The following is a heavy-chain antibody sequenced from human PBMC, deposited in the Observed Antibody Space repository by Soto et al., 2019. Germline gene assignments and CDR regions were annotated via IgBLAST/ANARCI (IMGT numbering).Heavy chain of an antibody. J-gene: IGHJ4*02. D-gene: IGHD3-16*01. CDR3: ARGRYALDY. Sequence: GGSLRLSCAASGFTLSDYYMSWIRQAPGKGPEWVSHISGSGNTIDYADSVKGRFTISRDNAKNSLHLQMNSLRDDDTAVFYCARGRYALDYWGQGTLVTVSS. V-gene: IGHV3-11*01. CDR1: GFTLSDYY. CDR2: ISGSGNTI.